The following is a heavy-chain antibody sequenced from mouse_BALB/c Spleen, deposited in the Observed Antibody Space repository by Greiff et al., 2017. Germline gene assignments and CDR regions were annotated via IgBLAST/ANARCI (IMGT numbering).Heavy chain of an antibody. J-gene: IGHJ2*01. CDR1: GFTFSSYA. V-gene: IGHV5-6-5*01. CDR2: ISSGGST. D-gene: IGHD4-1*01. Sequence: EVQLQESGGGLVKPGGSLKLSCAASGFTFSSYAMSWVRQTPEKRLEWVASISSGGSTYYPDSVKGRFTISRDNARNILYLQMSSLRSEDTAMYYCARGQNWDYWGQGTTLTVSS. CDR3: ARGQNWDY.